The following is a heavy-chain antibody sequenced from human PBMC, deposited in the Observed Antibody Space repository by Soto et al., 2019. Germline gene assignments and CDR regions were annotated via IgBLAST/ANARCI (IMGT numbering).Heavy chain of an antibody. D-gene: IGHD2-21*02. J-gene: IGHJ3*02. Sequence: GGSLRLSCAASGFTFSSYSMNWVRQAPGKGLEWVSSISSSSSYIYYADSVKGRFTISRDNAKNSLYLQMNSLRAEDTAVYYCARDIQSRGDHGAFDIWGQGTMVTVSS. CDR3: ARDIQSRGDHGAFDI. V-gene: IGHV3-21*01. CDR2: ISSSSSYI. CDR1: GFTFSSYS.